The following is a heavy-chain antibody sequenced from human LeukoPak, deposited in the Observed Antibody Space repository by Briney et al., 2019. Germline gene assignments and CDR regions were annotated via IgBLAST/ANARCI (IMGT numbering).Heavy chain of an antibody. D-gene: IGHD5-18*01. CDR3: ARELVGYNYGFDY. J-gene: IGHJ4*02. CDR2: IWYDGTNK. V-gene: IGHV3-33*01. Sequence: GRSLRLSCAASGFTFSSYGMHWVRQAPGKGLEWVAVIWYDGTNKYYADSVKGRFTISRDNSKNTLYLQMNSLRAEDTAVYYYARELVGYNYGFDYWGQGTLVTVSS. CDR1: GFTFSSYG.